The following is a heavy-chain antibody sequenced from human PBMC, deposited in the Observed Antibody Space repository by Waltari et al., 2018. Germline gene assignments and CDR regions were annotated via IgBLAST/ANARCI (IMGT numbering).Heavy chain of an antibody. D-gene: IGHD1-1*01. CDR2: IYATGSA. V-gene: IGHV4-61*09. CDR1: GGSLSSGGSF. CDR3: ARGERETSNGFDV. J-gene: IGHJ3*01. Sequence: QVQLQESGPELVKPSQTLSLTCTVSGGSLSSGGSFWSWIRQPAGKGLGWIGYIYATGSANYNPSLKSRVFISVDTSKSQFSLELSSVSAADTAVYYWARGERETSNGFDVWGQGTLVTVSS.